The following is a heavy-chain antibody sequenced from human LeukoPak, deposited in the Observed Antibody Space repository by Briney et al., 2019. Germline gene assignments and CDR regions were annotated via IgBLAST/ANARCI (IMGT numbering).Heavy chain of an antibody. Sequence: GGSLRLSCAASGFTFSSYGMHWVRQAPGKGLEWVAFIRYDGSNKYYADSVKSRFTISRDNSKNTLYLQMNSLRAEDTAVYYCAKDRLRRDGYNPAGYWGQGTLVTVSS. V-gene: IGHV3-30*02. CDR1: GFTFSSYG. J-gene: IGHJ4*02. CDR2: IRYDGSNK. D-gene: IGHD5-24*01. CDR3: AKDRLRRDGYNPAGY.